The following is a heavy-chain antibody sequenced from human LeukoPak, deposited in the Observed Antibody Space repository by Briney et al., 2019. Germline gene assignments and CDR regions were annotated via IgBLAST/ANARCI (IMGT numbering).Heavy chain of an antibody. Sequence: ASVKVSCKASGYTFTSFYMQWVRQAPGQGLEWMGIINPSGGSTNYAQKFQGRVSMTRDTSTSTVYMELSSLRSEDTAMYWCARGYYDSSGYDPGLGYWGQGTLVTVSS. CDR2: INPSGGST. D-gene: IGHD3-22*01. CDR3: ARGYYDSSGYDPGLGY. CDR1: GYTFTSFY. J-gene: IGHJ4*02. V-gene: IGHV1-46*01.